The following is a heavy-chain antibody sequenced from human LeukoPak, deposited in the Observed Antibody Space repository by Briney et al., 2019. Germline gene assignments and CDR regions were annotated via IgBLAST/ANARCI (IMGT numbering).Heavy chain of an antibody. CDR2: INPNSGGT. CDR1: GYTFTGYY. V-gene: IGHV1-2*02. Sequence: ASVKVSCKASGYTFTGYYMHWVRQAPGQGLEWMGWINPNSGGTNYAQKFQGRVTMTRDTSISTAYMELSRLRSDDTAVYYCARDSASYNWNGDYFDYWGQGTLVTVSS. CDR3: ARDSASYNWNGDYFDY. J-gene: IGHJ4*02. D-gene: IGHD1-1*01.